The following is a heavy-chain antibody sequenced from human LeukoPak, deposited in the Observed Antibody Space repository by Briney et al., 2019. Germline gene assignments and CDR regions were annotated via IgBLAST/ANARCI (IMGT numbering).Heavy chain of an antibody. CDR1: GFTFSFTNA. J-gene: IGHJ4*02. CDR2: ISGSGGST. D-gene: IGHD5-18*01. V-gene: IGHV3-23*01. CDR3: AKAPAMVDFDY. Sequence: GGSLRLSCAASGFTFSFTNAWMNWVRQAPGKGLELVSGISGSGGSTYYADSVKGRFTISRDNSKITLYVQMNSLRAEETAVYYCAKAPAMVDFDYWGQGTLVTVSS.